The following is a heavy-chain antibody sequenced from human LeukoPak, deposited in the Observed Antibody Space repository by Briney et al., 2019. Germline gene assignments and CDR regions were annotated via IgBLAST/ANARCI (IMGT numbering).Heavy chain of an antibody. J-gene: IGHJ5*02. D-gene: IGHD6-19*01. CDR3: ARDSSGWYHWFDP. Sequence: PGGSLRLSCAASGFTFSSYEMNWVRQAPGKGLEWVSYISGSSSTIYYADSVKGRFTISRDNAKNSLYLQMNSLRVEATAVYYCARDSSGWYHWFDPWGQGTLVTVSS. CDR1: GFTFSSYE. V-gene: IGHV3-48*01. CDR2: ISGSSSTI.